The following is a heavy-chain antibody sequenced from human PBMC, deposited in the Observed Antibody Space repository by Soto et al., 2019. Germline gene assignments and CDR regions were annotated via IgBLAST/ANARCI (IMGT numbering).Heavy chain of an antibody. J-gene: IGHJ5*02. CDR2: IYYSGST. D-gene: IGHD4-17*01. CDR3: AALRQDWFDP. Sequence: SVTLSLTCTVSGSSIRSDYWSWIRQPPGKGLEWIGYIYYSGSTNYNPSLKSRVTISVDTSKNQFSLKLSSVTAADTAVYYCAALRQDWFDPWGQGTLVTVS. V-gene: IGHV4-59*08. CDR1: GSSIRSDY.